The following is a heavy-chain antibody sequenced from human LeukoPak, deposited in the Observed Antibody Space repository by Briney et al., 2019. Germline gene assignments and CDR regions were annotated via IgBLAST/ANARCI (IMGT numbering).Heavy chain of an antibody. D-gene: IGHD2-21*02. CDR1: GFTFSSYW. Sequence: GGSLRLSCAASGFTFSSYWMSWVRQAPGKGLEWVANIKQDGSEKYYVDSVKGRFTISRDNAKDSLYLQMNSLRAEDTAVYYCAREGGDPQPGDYYYYYMDVWGKGTTVTVSS. J-gene: IGHJ6*03. CDR2: IKQDGSEK. V-gene: IGHV3-7*01. CDR3: AREGGDPQPGDYYYYYMDV.